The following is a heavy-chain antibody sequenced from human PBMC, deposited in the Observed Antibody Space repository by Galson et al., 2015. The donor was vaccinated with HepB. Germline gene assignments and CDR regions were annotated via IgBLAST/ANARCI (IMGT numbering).Heavy chain of an antibody. V-gene: IGHV3-30*03. Sequence: SLRLSCAASGFTFSSYAIHWVRQAPGKGLEWVAVISYDGSNKYHAASVKGRFTISRDNSKNMGYLQMNSLRTEDTAVFYCARDTRRVTATQYYYYGMDVWGQGTWVTVSS. J-gene: IGHJ6*02. CDR2: ISYDGSNK. CDR1: GFTFSSYA. D-gene: IGHD3-10*01. CDR3: ARDTRRVTATQYYYYGMDV.